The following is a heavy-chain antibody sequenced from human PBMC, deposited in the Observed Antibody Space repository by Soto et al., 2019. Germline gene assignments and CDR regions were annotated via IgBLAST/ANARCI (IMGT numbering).Heavy chain of an antibody. CDR2: MNPNSGNT. D-gene: IGHD3-3*01. V-gene: IGHV1-8*01. Sequence: ASVKVSCKASGYTFTSYDINWVRQATGQGLEWMGWMNPNSGNTGYAQKFQGRVTMTRNTSISTAYMELSSLRSEDTAVYYCARGLAAYYDFWSGYYTDYYYYYMGVWGKGTTVTVSS. J-gene: IGHJ6*03. CDR3: ARGLAAYYDFWSGYYTDYYYYYMGV. CDR1: GYTFTSYD.